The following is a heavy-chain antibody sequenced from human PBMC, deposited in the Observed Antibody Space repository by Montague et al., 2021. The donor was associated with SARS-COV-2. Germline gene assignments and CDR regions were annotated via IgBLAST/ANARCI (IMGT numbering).Heavy chain of an antibody. CDR2: ISSDGRT. V-gene: IGHV4-39*07. CDR3: ATDDEPDRPADFDY. CDR1: GGSISSGDYF. D-gene: IGHD1-14*01. Sequence: SETLSLTCSVSGGSISSGDYFWGWIRQPPGRGLEWIASISSDGRTHYNPSLKSRVIISVDTSRNQFSLKLKSVTTADTAIYYCATDDEPDRPADFDYWGRGILVTVSS. J-gene: IGHJ4*02.